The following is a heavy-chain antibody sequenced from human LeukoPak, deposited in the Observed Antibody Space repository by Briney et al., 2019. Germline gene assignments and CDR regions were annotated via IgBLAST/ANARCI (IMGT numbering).Heavy chain of an antibody. CDR3: AISVIPNAYQGTYYMDV. V-gene: IGHV3-30*02. J-gene: IGHJ6*03. Sequence: PGGSLRLPCAASGFTFSSYGMHWVRQAPAEWLEWVAFIRHDESKTFYADSVKGRFTISRDKSKSTLYLQMSSLRAEDTALYYCAISVIPNAYQGTYYMDVWGKGTTVAVS. CDR1: GFTFSSYG. D-gene: IGHD3-16*01. CDR2: IRHDESKT.